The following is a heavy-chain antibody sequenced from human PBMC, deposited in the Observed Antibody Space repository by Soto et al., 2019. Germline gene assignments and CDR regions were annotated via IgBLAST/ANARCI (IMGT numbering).Heavy chain of an antibody. Sequence: PWETLSLTCTVSGASLSSISYYWGWIRQPPGKGLEWVGSIFFTGNIYYNPSLKSRVTISVDTSRNQFSLMVNSVTAADTAVYYWASRDCSGGSCYHPGFNSWRQRARVIVSS. CDR2: IFFTGNI. CDR3: ASRDCSGGSCYHPGFNS. D-gene: IGHD2-15*01. V-gene: IGHV4-39*01. CDR1: GASLSSISYY. J-gene: IGHJ4*02.